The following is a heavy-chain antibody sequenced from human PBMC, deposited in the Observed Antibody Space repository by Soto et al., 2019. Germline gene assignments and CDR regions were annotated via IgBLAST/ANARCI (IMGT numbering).Heavy chain of an antibody. Sequence: GASVKVSCKASGYTFTGYYMHWVRQAPGQGLEWMGWINPSSGGTNYAQKFQGWVTMTRDTSISTAYMELSRLRSDDTAVYYCARDRSPYYYDSSGYYDYWGQGTLVTVSS. J-gene: IGHJ4*02. CDR3: ARDRSPYYYDSSGYYDY. V-gene: IGHV1-2*04. CDR1: GYTFTGYY. D-gene: IGHD3-22*01. CDR2: INPSSGGT.